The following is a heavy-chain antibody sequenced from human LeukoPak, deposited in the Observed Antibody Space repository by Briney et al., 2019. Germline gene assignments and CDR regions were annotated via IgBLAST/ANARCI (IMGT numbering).Heavy chain of an antibody. CDR1: GYTFTSYY. D-gene: IGHD1-26*01. Sequence: ASVKVSCKASGYTFTSYYMYWVRQAPGQGLEWMGIINPNRGSTSYAQKFQGRVTMTRDTSISTAYMELSRLRSDDTAVYYCARGSYSSLDYWGQETLVTVSS. J-gene: IGHJ4*02. CDR2: INPNRGST. CDR3: ARGSYSSLDY. V-gene: IGHV1-46*01.